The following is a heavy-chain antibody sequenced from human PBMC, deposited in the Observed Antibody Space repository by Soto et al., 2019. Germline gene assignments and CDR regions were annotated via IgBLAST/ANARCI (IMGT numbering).Heavy chain of an antibody. V-gene: IGHV4-39*01. Sequence: LSLTCTVSGGSISSSSYYWGWIRQPPGKGLEWIGSIYYSGSTYYNPSLKSRVTISVDTSKNQFSLKLSSVTAADTAVYYCARQKGRGSSWYEIYYYGMDVWGQGTTVTVSS. J-gene: IGHJ6*02. CDR2: IYYSGST. CDR1: GGSISSSSYY. D-gene: IGHD6-13*01. CDR3: ARQKGRGSSWYEIYYYGMDV.